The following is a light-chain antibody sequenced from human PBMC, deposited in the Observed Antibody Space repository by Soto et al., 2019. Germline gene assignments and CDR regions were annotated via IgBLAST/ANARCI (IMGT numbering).Light chain of an antibody. J-gene: IGKJ4*01. CDR3: QQYHNWPPLT. CDR2: DAS. CDR1: QSVSSN. Sequence: EIVMTQSPATLSVSPGERATLSCRASQSVSSNLAWYQQKPGQAPRLLIYDASTRATGIPARFSGRGSGTEFTLTISSLQSEDFAFYYCQQYHNWPPLTFGGGTKLEIK. V-gene: IGKV3-15*01.